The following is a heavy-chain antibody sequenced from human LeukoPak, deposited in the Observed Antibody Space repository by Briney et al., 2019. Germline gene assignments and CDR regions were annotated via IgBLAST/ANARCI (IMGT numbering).Heavy chain of an antibody. CDR2: IYPVDSNT. Sequence: PGESLKISCKGYGYSFSNYRIAWVRQLPGKGLEWMGIIYPVDSNTGYSPSFQGQVTISADKSISTAYLQWSSLKASDTAMYYCARWNYYYDSSGYLDYWGQGTLVTVSS. CDR1: GYSFSNYR. J-gene: IGHJ4*02. D-gene: IGHD3-22*01. V-gene: IGHV5-51*01. CDR3: ARWNYYYDSSGYLDY.